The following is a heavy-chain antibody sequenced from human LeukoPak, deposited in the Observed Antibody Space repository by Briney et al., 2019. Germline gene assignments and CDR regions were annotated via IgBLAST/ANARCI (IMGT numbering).Heavy chain of an antibody. CDR2: IYYSGST. CDR3: ARARYYYDSSGYCHFDY. V-gene: IGHV4-31*03. Sequence: SQTLSLTCTVSGGSISSGGYYWSWIRQHPGKGLEWIGYIYYSGSTYYNPSLKSRVTISVDTSKNQFSLKLSSVTAADTAVYYCARARYYYDSSGYCHFDYWGQGTPVTVSS. J-gene: IGHJ4*02. CDR1: GGSISSGGYY. D-gene: IGHD3-22*01.